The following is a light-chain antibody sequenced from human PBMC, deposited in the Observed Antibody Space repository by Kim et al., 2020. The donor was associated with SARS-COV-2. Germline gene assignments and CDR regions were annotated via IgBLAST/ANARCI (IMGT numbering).Light chain of an antibody. CDR3: QQRTYWPVT. CDR1: QSVSSY. Sequence: EVVMTQSPATLSLSLGERATLSCRASQSVSSYLAWYQQKPGQAPRLLIYDTSNRATGIPARFSGSGSGTDFTLTISSLEPEDFAVYYCQQRTYWPVTFGQGARVEIK. CDR2: DTS. J-gene: IGKJ5*01. V-gene: IGKV3-11*01.